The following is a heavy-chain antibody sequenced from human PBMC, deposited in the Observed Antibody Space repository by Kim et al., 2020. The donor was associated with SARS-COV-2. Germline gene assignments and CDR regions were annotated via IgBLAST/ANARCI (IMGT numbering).Heavy chain of an antibody. CDR3: ARETAAVACDY. CDR1: GFTFSSYA. V-gene: IGHV3-30*04. Sequence: GGSLRLSCAASGFTFSSYAMHWVRQAPGKGLEWVAVISYDGSNKYYADSVKGRFTISRDNSKNTLYLQMNSLRAEDTAVYYCARETAAVACDYCCHGTLV. D-gene: IGHD6-13*01. CDR2: ISYDGSNK. J-gene: IGHJ4*01.